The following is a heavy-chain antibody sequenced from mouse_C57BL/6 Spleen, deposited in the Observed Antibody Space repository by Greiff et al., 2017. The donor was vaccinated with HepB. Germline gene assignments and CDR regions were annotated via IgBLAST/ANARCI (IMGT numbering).Heavy chain of an antibody. J-gene: IGHJ1*03. V-gene: IGHV1-61*01. D-gene: IGHD1-1*01. CDR3: ARSKDYGSSYGYFDV. Sequence: QVQLQQSGAELVRPGSSVKLSCKASGYTFTSYWMDWVKQRPGQGLEWIGNIYPSDSETHYNQKFKDKATLTVDKSSSTAYMQLSSLKSEDSAVYYWARSKDYGSSYGYFDVWGTGTTVTVSS. CDR2: IYPSDSET. CDR1: GYTFTSYW.